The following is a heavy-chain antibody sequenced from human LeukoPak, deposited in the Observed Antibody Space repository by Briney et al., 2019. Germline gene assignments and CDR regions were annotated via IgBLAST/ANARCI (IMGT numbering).Heavy chain of an antibody. Sequence: SETLSLTCTVSGGSISSYYWGWIRQPPGKGLEWIGSIYYSGSTYYNPSLKSRVTISVDTSKNQFSLKLSSVTAADTAVYYCARESRSGSYGDYWGQGTLVTVSS. V-gene: IGHV4-39*07. D-gene: IGHD3-10*01. CDR3: ARESRSGSYGDY. CDR1: GGSISSYY. CDR2: IYYSGST. J-gene: IGHJ4*02.